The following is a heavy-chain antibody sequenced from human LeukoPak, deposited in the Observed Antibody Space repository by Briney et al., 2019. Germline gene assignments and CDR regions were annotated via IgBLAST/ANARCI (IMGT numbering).Heavy chain of an antibody. CDR3: AKGGIAAHQASYYYYYGMDV. CDR1: GFTFSSYA. D-gene: IGHD6-6*01. CDR2: ISGSGGST. J-gene: IGHJ6*02. Sequence: GGSLRLSCAASGFTFSSYAMSWVRQAPGKGLEWVSAISGSGGSTYYADSVKGRFTISRDKSKNTLYLQMNSLRAEDTAVYYCAKGGIAAHQASYYYYYGMDVWGQGTTVTVSS. V-gene: IGHV3-23*01.